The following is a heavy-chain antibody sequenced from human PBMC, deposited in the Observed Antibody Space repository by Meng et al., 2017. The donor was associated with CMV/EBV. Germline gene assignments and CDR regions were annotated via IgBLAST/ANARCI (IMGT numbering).Heavy chain of an antibody. V-gene: IGHV4-59*01. J-gene: IGHJ6*02. CDR3: ARYNWNFDYYYGMDV. D-gene: IGHD1-7*01. CDR2: IYYSGST. CDR1: GGSISSYY. Sequence: SETLSLTCTVSGGSISSYYWSWIQQPPGKGLEWIGYIYYSGSTNYNPSLKSRVTISVDTSKNQFSLKLSSVTAADTAVYYCARYNWNFDYYYGMDVWGQGTTVTVSS.